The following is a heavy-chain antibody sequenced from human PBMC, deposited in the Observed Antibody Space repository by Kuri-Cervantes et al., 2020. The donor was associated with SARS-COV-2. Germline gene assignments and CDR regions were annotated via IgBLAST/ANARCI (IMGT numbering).Heavy chain of an antibody. CDR2: ISSTSSYI. Sequence: WESLRLSCAASGFTFSSYSMNWVRQAPGKGLEWVSSISSTSSYIYYADSVKGRFTISRDNAKNSLYLQMNSLRAEDTAVYYCARDCSSPYKYYYYYYMDVWGKGTTVTVSS. D-gene: IGHD6-13*01. V-gene: IGHV3-21*01. J-gene: IGHJ6*03. CDR1: GFTFSSYS. CDR3: ARDCSSPYKYYYYYYMDV.